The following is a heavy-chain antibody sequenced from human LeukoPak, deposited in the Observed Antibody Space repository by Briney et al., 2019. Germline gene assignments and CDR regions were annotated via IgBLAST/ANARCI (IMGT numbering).Heavy chain of an antibody. CDR3: VGYSYGPY. CDR1: GFTFTSSA. Sequence: SVKVSCKASGFTFTSSAVQWVRQARGQRLEWIGWIVVGSGNTNYAQKFQGRVTMTEDTSTDTAYMELSSLRSEDTAVYYCVGYSYGPYWGQGTLVTVSS. J-gene: IGHJ4*02. D-gene: IGHD5-18*01. V-gene: IGHV1-58*01. CDR2: IVVGSGNT.